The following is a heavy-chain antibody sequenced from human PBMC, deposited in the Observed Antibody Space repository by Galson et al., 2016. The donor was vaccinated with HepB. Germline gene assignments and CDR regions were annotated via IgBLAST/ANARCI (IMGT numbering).Heavy chain of an antibody. CDR1: GFTFSDYG. CDR3: AKDAYTWRWLLSFSPDY. D-gene: IGHD5-24*01. CDR2: LSFDGINK. V-gene: IGHV3-30*18. J-gene: IGHJ4*02. Sequence: SLRLSCAASGFTFSDYGIHWVRQAPGKGLEWVAVLSFDGINKYYADSVKGRFTISRDNSKNTVYLQMNSLRAEDTAVYCCAKDAYTWRWLLSFSPDYWGQGTLVTVSS.